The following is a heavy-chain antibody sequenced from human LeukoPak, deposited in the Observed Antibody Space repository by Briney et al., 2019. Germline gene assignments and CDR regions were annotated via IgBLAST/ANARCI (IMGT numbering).Heavy chain of an antibody. V-gene: IGHV3-66*01. CDR2: IYSDGTT. CDR1: GFTVSSNY. Sequence: PGGSLRLSCAASGFTVSSNYMNWVRQAPGKGLEWVSVIYSDGTTYYADSVKGRFTISRDHSKNSMYLQMNSLRVEDSAVYYCARDGSSWYYDYWGQGTLVTVSS. J-gene: IGHJ4*02. D-gene: IGHD6-13*01. CDR3: ARDGSSWYYDY.